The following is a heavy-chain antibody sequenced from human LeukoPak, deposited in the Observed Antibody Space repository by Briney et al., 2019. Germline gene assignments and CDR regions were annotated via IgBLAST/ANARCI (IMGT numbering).Heavy chain of an antibody. CDR2: ISGSSGST. Sequence: GGSLRLSCAASGFTFSSYSMNWVRQAPGKGLEWVSAISGSSGSTYYADSVKGRFTISRDNSKNTLYLQMNSLRAEDTAVYYRAKVGAAVPLRSYYYDYWGQGTMVTVST. V-gene: IGHV3-23*01. CDR3: AKVGAAVPLRSYYYDY. J-gene: IGHJ4*02. CDR1: GFTFSSYS. D-gene: IGHD6-13*01.